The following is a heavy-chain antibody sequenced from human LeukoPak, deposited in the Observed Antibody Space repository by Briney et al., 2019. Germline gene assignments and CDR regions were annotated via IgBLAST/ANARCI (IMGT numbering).Heavy chain of an antibody. V-gene: IGHV3-21*01. CDR2: ISSSSTYI. D-gene: IGHD6-19*01. Sequence: GGSLRLSCAASGFTFSSYNMNWVRQAPGKGLEWVSSISSSSTYIYYADSVKGRFTISRDNAKNSLYLQMNSLRAEDTAVYYCARDLGSGWYGGFDYWGQGTLVTVSS. J-gene: IGHJ4*02. CDR3: ARDLGSGWYGGFDY. CDR1: GFTFSSYN.